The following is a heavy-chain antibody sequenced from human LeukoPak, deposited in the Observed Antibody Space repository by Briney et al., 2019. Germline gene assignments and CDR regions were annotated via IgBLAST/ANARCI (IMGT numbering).Heavy chain of an antibody. J-gene: IGHJ6*02. Sequence: PGGYLTLYCSAYGFTGSSNYMSWVRHAPGQGLVWGSVIDSGGSTHYADSVKGRFTISRHNSKNTLYLQMNSLRAEDTAVYYCATTLGEQYYYYYGMDVWGQGTTVTVSS. V-gene: IGHV3-53*04. CDR2: IDSGGST. CDR1: GFTGSSNY. CDR3: ATTLGEQYYYYYGMDV. D-gene: IGHD1/OR15-1a*01.